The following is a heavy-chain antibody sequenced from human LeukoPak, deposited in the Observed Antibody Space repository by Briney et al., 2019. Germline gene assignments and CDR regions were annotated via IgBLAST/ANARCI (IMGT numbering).Heavy chain of an antibody. V-gene: IGHV1-18*01. J-gene: IGHJ4*02. Sequence: ASVKVSCKASGYSFTTYGITWVRQAPGQGLEWMGWISAYNGNTNYAQKLQGRVTMTTDTSTSTAYMELRSLRSDDTAACYCARGSDCSGGSCYEFDYWGQGTLVTVSS. CDR3: ARGSDCSGGSCYEFDY. CDR2: ISAYNGNT. D-gene: IGHD2-15*01. CDR1: GYSFTTYG.